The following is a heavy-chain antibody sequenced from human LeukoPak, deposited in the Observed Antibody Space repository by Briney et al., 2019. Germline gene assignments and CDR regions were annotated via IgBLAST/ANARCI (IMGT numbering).Heavy chain of an antibody. D-gene: IGHD6-13*01. CDR1: GFTFDDYA. CDR2: ISWNSGSI. J-gene: IGHJ4*02. Sequence: GGSLRLSCAASGFTFDDYAMHWVRQAPGKGLEWVSGISWNSGSIGYADSVKGRFTISRDNAKNTLYLQMNSLRAEDTAVYYCAREVLMGSSWNFDYWGQGTLVTVSS. CDR3: AREVLMGSSWNFDY. V-gene: IGHV3-9*01.